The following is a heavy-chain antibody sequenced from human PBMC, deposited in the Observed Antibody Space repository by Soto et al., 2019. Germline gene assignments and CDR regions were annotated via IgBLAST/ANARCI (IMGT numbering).Heavy chain of an antibody. Sequence: EVQLVESGGGLVKPGGSLRLSCAASGFTFSSYSMNWVRQAPGKGLEWVSYISSSSSYIYYADSVKGRFTISRDNAKNSLYLQMNSLRAEDTAVYYCASPGRTVTTDDAFDIWGQGTMVTVSS. CDR1: GFTFSSYS. CDR2: ISSSSSYI. V-gene: IGHV3-21*01. CDR3: ASPGRTVTTDDAFDI. J-gene: IGHJ3*02. D-gene: IGHD4-17*01.